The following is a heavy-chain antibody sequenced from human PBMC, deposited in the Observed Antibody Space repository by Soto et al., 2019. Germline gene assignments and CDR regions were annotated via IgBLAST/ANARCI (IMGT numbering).Heavy chain of an antibody. J-gene: IGHJ4*02. V-gene: IGHV3-74*01. D-gene: IGHD4-17*01. CDR1: GFTFSSYW. Sequence: EVQLVESGGGLVQPGGSLRLSCAASGFTFSSYWMHWVRQAPGKGLVWVSRINSDGSSTSYADFVKGRFTISRDNAKNALYLQMNSLRAEDTAVYYCARDYGDYPPSDYWGQGTLVTVSS. CDR2: INSDGSST. CDR3: ARDYGDYPPSDY.